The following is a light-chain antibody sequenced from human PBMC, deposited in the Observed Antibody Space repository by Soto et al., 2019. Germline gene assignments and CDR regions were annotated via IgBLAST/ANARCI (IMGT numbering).Light chain of an antibody. CDR1: QTISSW. V-gene: IGKV1-5*03. Sequence: DIQMTQSRSTLSGSVGGRFTITCRASQTISSWLAWYQQKQGKAPKILIYKASTLKSGVPSRFSGSLYGTDFNLTISCLQSEDFATYYCQQYYSYPRTFGQGTKVDIK. CDR2: KAS. CDR3: QQYYSYPRT. J-gene: IGKJ1*01.